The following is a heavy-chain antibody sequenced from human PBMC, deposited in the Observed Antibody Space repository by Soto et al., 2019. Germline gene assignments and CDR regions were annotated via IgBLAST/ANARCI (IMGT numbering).Heavy chain of an antibody. Sequence: RTIYYPDPVKGRFTISRDNAKNSLYLQMNSLRAEDTAVYYCASMQLLLCDDFDFWDQGPMVIVS. D-gene: IGHD2-2*01. CDR3: ASMQLLLCDDFDF. V-gene: IGHV3-11*01. CDR2: RTI. J-gene: IGHJ3*01.